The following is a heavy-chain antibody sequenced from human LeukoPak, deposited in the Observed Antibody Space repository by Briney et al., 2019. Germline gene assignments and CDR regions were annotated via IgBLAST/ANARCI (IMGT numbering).Heavy chain of an antibody. CDR3: AGGRSSRPLAY. Sequence: GGSLRLSCAASGFTFSDYEMNWARQAPGKGLEWVSYIGSSGSPIYYADSVKGRFSISRDTAKNSLYLQMNSLRAEDTAVYYCAGGRSSRPLAYWGQGTLVTVSS. CDR2: IGSSGSPI. CDR1: GFTFSDYE. D-gene: IGHD3-16*01. J-gene: IGHJ4*02. V-gene: IGHV3-48*03.